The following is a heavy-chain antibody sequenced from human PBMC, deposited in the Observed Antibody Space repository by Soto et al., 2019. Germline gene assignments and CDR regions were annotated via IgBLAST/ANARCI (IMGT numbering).Heavy chain of an antibody. CDR2: ITVGRGNT. Sequence: ASVKVSCKASGYIFSSYAVHWVRQAPGQSLEWMGWITVGRGNTDYSQKFQARVTITRDTSASTAYMELSSLRSEDTAVYYCARAPAPYYDDPSGHYGNCGPFDSWGQGTLVAGSS. CDR3: ARAPAPYYDDPSGHYGNCGPFDS. CDR1: GYIFSSYA. D-gene: IGHD3-22*01. J-gene: IGHJ4*02. V-gene: IGHV1-3*01.